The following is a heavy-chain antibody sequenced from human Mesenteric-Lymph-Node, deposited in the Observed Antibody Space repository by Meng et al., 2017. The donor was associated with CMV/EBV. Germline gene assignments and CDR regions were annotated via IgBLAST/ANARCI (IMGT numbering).Heavy chain of an antibody. D-gene: IGHD3-3*01. V-gene: IGHV1-18*01. CDR2: ISAYNGNT. CDR1: GYTFTSYG. J-gene: IGHJ4*02. Sequence: ASVKVSCKASGYTFTSYGISWVRQAPGQGLEWMGWISAYNGNTNYAQKLQGRVTMTTDTSTSTAYMELRSLRSDDTAVYYCARANYDFWSGYIQTPFDDWGQGTLVTVSS. CDR3: ARANYDFWSGYIQTPFDD.